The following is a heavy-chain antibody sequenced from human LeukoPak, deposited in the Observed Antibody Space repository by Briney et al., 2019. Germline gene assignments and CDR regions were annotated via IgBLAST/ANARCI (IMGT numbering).Heavy chain of an antibody. V-gene: IGHV3-7*01. D-gene: IGHD5-24*01. J-gene: IGHJ4*02. Sequence: PGGSLRLSCAASGFTFSSYWMSWVRQAPGKGLEWVANIKQDGSEKYYVDSVKGRFTISRDNAKNSLYLQMNSLRPEDTAVYYCARDGVRDGLYFDYWGQGTLVTVSS. CDR1: GFTFSSYW. CDR2: IKQDGSEK. CDR3: ARDGVRDGLYFDY.